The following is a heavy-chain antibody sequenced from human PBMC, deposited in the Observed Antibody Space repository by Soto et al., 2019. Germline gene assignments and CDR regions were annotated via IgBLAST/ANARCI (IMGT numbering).Heavy chain of an antibody. CDR3: AREEYSSSWSYYYYGMDV. CDR2: IIPIFGTA. Sequence: RASVKVSCKASGYTFTSYYMHWVRQAPGQGLEWMGGIIPIFGTANYAQKFQGRVKITADESTSTAYMELSSLRSEDTAVYYCAREEYSSSWSYYYYGMDVWVQGTTVTVSS. V-gene: IGHV1-69*13. J-gene: IGHJ6*02. CDR1: GYTFTSYY. D-gene: IGHD6-13*01.